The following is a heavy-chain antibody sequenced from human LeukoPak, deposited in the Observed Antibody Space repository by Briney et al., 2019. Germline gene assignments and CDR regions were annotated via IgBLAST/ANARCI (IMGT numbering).Heavy chain of an antibody. V-gene: IGHV3-74*01. J-gene: IGHJ4*02. D-gene: IGHD1-26*01. CDR1: GFTFGSYW. CDR2: INTDGGDT. CDR3: ARDEKIVGASGQDY. Sequence: GGSLRLSCAASGFTFGSYWMHWVPQAPGKGLMWVSRINTDGGDTIYADSVKGRFSISRDNAKNTLFLQMNSLRAEDTAVYYCARDEKIVGASGQDYWGQGTLVTVSS.